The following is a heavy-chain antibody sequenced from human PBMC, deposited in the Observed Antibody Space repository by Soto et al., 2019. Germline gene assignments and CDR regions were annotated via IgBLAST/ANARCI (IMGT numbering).Heavy chain of an antibody. CDR1: GFAFSSSV. D-gene: IGHD6-19*01. CDR2: ITVRGDGT. Sequence: EVQLLESGGDLVQPGGSLRLSCAASGFAFSSSVMGWVRQAPGKGLEWVSTITVRGDGTFYADSVKGRFSISRDNSENTLSLQRNSLRPDDTATYYCVKSRAGDFDYWGQGTLVTVSS. J-gene: IGHJ4*02. V-gene: IGHV3-23*01. CDR3: VKSRAGDFDY.